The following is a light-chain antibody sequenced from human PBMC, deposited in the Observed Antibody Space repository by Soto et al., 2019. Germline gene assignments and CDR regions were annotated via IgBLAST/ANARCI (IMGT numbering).Light chain of an antibody. V-gene: IGKV1-5*03. CDR1: QNINSW. CDR2: EAS. CDR3: QQYNAYSWT. J-gene: IGKJ1*01. Sequence: GARVTITCRASQNINSWLAWYQQKPGKAPKLLIYEASTLERGVPSRFGGSGSGTEFTLTISSLQSDDFGTYYCQQYNAYSWTFGQGTKVDIK.